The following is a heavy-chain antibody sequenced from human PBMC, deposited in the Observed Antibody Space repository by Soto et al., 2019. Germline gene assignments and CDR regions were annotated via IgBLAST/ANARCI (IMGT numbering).Heavy chain of an antibody. CDR2: ISSSTGYI. J-gene: IGHJ4*02. Sequence: EVQLVESGGGLVKPGGSLRLSCAAYGFTFSSYSMNSVRQAPGKGLEWVSSISSSTGYIDYADSVKGRFTISRDNAKNSLYLQMNSLRAEDTAVYYCARMRGSYDFDYWGQGTLVTVSS. CDR3: ARMRGSYDFDY. CDR1: GFTFSSYS. V-gene: IGHV3-21*01. D-gene: IGHD1-26*01.